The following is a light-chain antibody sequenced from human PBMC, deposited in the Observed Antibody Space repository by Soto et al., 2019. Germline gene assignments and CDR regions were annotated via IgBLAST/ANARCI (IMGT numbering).Light chain of an antibody. CDR3: QQYDSFYT. Sequence: DIQMTQSPSTLSAFIGDRVTMTCRASQSISTWLAWYQHKPGKAPRFLIHQASKLESGVPSRFSGRGSGTEFTLTITSVQADDFATYYCQQYDSFYTFVQGTRLDI. CDR2: QAS. V-gene: IGKV1-5*03. CDR1: QSISTW. J-gene: IGKJ2*01.